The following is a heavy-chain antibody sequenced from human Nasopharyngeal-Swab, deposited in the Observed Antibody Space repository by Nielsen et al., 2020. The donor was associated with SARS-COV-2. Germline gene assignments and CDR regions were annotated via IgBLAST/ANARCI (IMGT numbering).Heavy chain of an antibody. CDR3: ASIGFLEWLSHAFDI. Sequence: GESLKISCAASGFTFSSYAMSWVRQAPGKGLEWVSAISGSGGSTYYADSVKGRFTISRDNAKNSLYLQMNSLRAEDTAVYYCASIGFLEWLSHAFDIWGQGTMVTVSS. J-gene: IGHJ3*02. V-gene: IGHV3-23*01. D-gene: IGHD3-3*02. CDR1: GFTFSSYA. CDR2: ISGSGGST.